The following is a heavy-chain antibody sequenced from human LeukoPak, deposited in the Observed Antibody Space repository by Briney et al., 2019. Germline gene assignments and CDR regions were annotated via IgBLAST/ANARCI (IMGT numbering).Heavy chain of an antibody. CDR3: ARGNGGFGD. J-gene: IGHJ4*02. Sequence: GGSLRLSCAASGFTFSSYXXHWVXXXXXXXXXWVSRINSDGSSTSYADSVKGRFTISRDNAKNTLYLQMNSLRAEDTAVYYCARGNGGFGDWGQGTLVTVSS. CDR1: GFTFSSYX. V-gene: IGHV3-74*01. D-gene: IGHD3-3*01. CDR2: INSDGSST.